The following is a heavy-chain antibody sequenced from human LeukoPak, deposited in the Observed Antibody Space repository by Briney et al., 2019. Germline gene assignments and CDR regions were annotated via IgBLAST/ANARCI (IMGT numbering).Heavy chain of an antibody. CDR3: AKDAEDYCTNGVCPHLWFGELFYFDY. Sequence: GGSLRLSCAASGFTFSSYAMSWVRQAPGKGPEWVSAISGSGGSTYYADSVKGRFTISRDNSKNTLYLQMNSLRADDTAVYYCAKDAEDYCTNGVCPHLWFGELFYFDYWGQGTLVTVSS. D-gene: IGHD2-8*01. CDR1: GFTFSSYA. J-gene: IGHJ4*02. V-gene: IGHV3-23*01. CDR2: ISGSGGST.